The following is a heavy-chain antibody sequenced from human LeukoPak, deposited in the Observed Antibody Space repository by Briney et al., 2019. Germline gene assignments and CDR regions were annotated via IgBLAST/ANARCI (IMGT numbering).Heavy chain of an antibody. J-gene: IGHJ4*02. CDR1: GYTSTDYY. CDR2: INPKSGGT. Sequence: ASVKVSCKASGYTSTDYYIHWVRQAPGQDVEWMGWINPKSGGTEYAQKFQGRVTMTRDPSLSTAYMELSRLRSDDTAVFYCARASTVAGNHRPFDYWGQGTLVTVSS. CDR3: ARASTVAGNHRPFDY. V-gene: IGHV1-2*02. D-gene: IGHD6-19*01.